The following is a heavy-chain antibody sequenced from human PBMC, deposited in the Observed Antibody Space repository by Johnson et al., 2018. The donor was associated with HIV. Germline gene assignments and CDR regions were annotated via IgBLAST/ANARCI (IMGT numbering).Heavy chain of an antibody. CDR2: IWYDGSNK. J-gene: IGHJ3*02. D-gene: IGHD1-26*01. Sequence: QMLLVESGGGVVQPGRSLRLSCTASGFTFSSYGMHWVRQAPGKGLEWVAVIWYDGSNKYYADSVKGRFTISRDNSKNTLYLQMNSLRAEDTAVYYCAKELFSEREDDVFDIWGEGTMFTVSA. V-gene: IGHV3-33*06. CDR1: GFTFSSYG. CDR3: AKELFSEREDDVFDI.